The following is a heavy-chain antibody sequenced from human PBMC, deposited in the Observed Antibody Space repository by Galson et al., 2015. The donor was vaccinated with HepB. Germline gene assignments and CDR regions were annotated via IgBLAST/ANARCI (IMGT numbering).Heavy chain of an antibody. Sequence: SVKVSCKASGGTFSSYAISWVRQAPGQGLEWMGGIIPIFGTANYAQKFQGRVTITADKSTSTAYMELSSLRSEDTAVYYCARFRRDSSGYYYGMDVWGQGTTVTVSS. J-gene: IGHJ6*02. CDR1: GGTFSSYA. D-gene: IGHD6-19*01. CDR2: IIPIFGTA. V-gene: IGHV1-69*06. CDR3: ARFRRDSSGYYYGMDV.